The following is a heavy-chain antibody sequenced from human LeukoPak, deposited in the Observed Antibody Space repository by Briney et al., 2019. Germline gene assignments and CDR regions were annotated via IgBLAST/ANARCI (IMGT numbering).Heavy chain of an antibody. CDR3: ASPSKLVISRGGFDI. V-gene: IGHV4-39*02. CDR2: IYFSETT. CDR1: GGSSSDTTYY. J-gene: IGHJ3*02. Sequence: SETLSLTCTVSGGSSSDTTYYWAWIRQPPGKGLEWIGSIYFSETTYNPSLKSRITISADTSKKHFSLKLSSVIAADTAVYYCASPSKLVISRGGFDIWGQGTMVTASA. D-gene: IGHD3-22*01.